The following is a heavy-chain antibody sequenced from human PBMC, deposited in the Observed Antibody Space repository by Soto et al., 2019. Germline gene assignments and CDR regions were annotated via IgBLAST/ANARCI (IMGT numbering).Heavy chain of an antibody. CDR3: ASELRGPKYFQH. Sequence: LSLTCTVSGGSISSGDYYWSWIRQPPGKGLEWIGYIYYSGSTYYNPSLKSRVTISVDTSKNQFSLKLSSVTAADTAVYYCASELRGPKYFQHWGQGTMVTVYS. CDR1: GGSISSGDYY. J-gene: IGHJ1*01. V-gene: IGHV4-30-4*01. D-gene: IGHD2-21*01. CDR2: IYYSGST.